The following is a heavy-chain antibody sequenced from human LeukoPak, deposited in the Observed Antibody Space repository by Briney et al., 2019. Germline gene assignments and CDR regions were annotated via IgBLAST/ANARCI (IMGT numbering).Heavy chain of an antibody. Sequence: GGSLRLSCEASEFIFSGYWMTWVRQAPGKGLEWVANIKEDGSEKYYADSVKGRFIISRNNANKSLYLQMNSLRAEDTAVYYCARRSTVTAYDFYYMDVWGKGTTVT. D-gene: IGHD4-17*01. J-gene: IGHJ6*03. CDR2: IKEDGSEK. V-gene: IGHV3-7*01. CDR3: ARRSTVTAYDFYYMDV. CDR1: EFIFSGYW.